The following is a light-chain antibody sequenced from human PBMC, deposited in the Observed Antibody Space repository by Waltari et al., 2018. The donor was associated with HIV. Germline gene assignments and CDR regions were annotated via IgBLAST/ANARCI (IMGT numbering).Light chain of an antibody. CDR1: QTSSRW. CDR2: KAS. CDR3: QQYKDFPIT. J-gene: IGKJ4*01. V-gene: IGKV1-5*03. Sequence: DIQMTQSPSTLSASVGDRFTITCRASQTSSRWLAWYQQKPGKAPKLLIYKASTLESGVPSRFSGSGSGTAFSLTISSLQPDDFATYYCQQYKDFPITFGGGTKVEIK.